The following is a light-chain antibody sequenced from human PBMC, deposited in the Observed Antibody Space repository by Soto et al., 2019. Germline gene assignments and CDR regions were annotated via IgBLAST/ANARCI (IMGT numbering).Light chain of an antibody. CDR1: SSNIGSNY. Sequence: QSVLTQPPSASGTPGQRGTISCSGSSSNIGSNYVYWYQQVPGTAPRLLMYRASQRPSGVPDRFSGSKSGTSASLAISGLRSEDEADYYCAAWDDTLNGLVFGGGTQLTVL. CDR2: RAS. J-gene: IGLJ2*01. V-gene: IGLV1-47*01. CDR3: AAWDDTLNGLV.